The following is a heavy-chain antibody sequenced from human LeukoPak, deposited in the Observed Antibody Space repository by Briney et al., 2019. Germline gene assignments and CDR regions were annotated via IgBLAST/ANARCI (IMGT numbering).Heavy chain of an antibody. CDR1: GGSISSSSYY. V-gene: IGHV4-39*01. CDR3: ARCMVRGNFYYMDV. Sequence: SETLSLTCTVSGGSISSSSYYWGWIRQPPGKGLEWIGSIYYSGSTHYNPSLKSRVTISVDTSKNQFSLKLSSVTAADTAVYYCARCMVRGNFYYMDVWGKGTTVTVSS. CDR2: IYYSGST. D-gene: IGHD3-10*01. J-gene: IGHJ6*03.